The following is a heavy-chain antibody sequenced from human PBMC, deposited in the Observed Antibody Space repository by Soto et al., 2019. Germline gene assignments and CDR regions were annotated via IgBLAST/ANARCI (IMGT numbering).Heavy chain of an antibody. V-gene: IGHV1-18*01. D-gene: IGHD4-17*01. J-gene: IGHJ4*02. CDR2: ISAYNGNT. Sequence: QVQLVQSGAEVKKPGASVKVSCKASGYTITSYGISWVRQAPGQGLEWMGWISAYNGNTNYAQKLQGRVTMTTDTSTSTAYREVRSLRSDNTAVYFCARGDEDDYGDHPSDYWGQGTLVTVSS. CDR1: GYTITSYG. CDR3: ARGDEDDYGDHPSDY.